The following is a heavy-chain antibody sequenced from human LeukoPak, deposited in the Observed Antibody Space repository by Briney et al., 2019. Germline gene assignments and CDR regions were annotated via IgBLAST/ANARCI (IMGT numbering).Heavy chain of an antibody. Sequence: PGRSLRLSCTASGFTFGDNAMSWVRQAAGEGLEWVGFIRSKAYGGTTEYAASVKGRFTISRDDSKSIAYLQMNSLKTEDTAVYYCTRVTGIQLWPLSGVDYWGQGTLVTVSS. J-gene: IGHJ4*02. CDR2: IRSKAYGGTT. D-gene: IGHD5-18*01. CDR1: GFTFGDNA. V-gene: IGHV3-49*04. CDR3: TRVTGIQLWPLSGVDY.